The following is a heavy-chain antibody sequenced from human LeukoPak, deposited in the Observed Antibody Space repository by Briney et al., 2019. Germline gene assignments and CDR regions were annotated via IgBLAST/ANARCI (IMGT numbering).Heavy chain of an antibody. CDR1: GYTSTGYY. J-gene: IGHJ4*02. CDR2: INPNSGGT. V-gene: IGHV1-2*02. Sequence: EASVKVSCKASGYTSTGYYMHWVRQAPGQGLEWMGWINPNSGGTNYAQKFQGRVTMTRDTSISTAYMELSRPRSDDTAVYYCARGYSYGYQPPLGYWGQGTLVTVSS. D-gene: IGHD5-18*01. CDR3: ARGYSYGYQPPLGY.